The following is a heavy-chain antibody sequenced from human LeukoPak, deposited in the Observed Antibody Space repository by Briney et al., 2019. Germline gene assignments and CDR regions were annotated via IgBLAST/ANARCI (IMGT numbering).Heavy chain of an antibody. V-gene: IGHV3-21*01. CDR3: ARGRGAS. J-gene: IGHJ4*02. D-gene: IGHD2-15*01. Sequence: GGSLRLSCAASGFTFSNYNVNWVRQAPGKGLEWVSSISSSTSYIYYADSVKGRFATSRDNAKNSLYLQMNSLRAEDTAVYYCARGRGASWGQGTLVTVSS. CDR2: ISSSTSYI. CDR1: GFTFSNYN.